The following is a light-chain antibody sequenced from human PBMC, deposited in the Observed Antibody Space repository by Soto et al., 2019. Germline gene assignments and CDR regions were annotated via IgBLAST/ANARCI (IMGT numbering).Light chain of an antibody. CDR3: SSYTTRGTLL. J-gene: IGLJ2*01. Sequence: QSVLTQPPSVSGAPGQRVTISCTGSSSNIGAGYDVHWYQQLPGTAPKLLIYGNSNRPSGVPDRFSGSKSGNTASLTISGLQAEDEADYYCSSYTTRGTLLFGGGTKLTVL. CDR1: SSNIGAGYD. CDR2: GNS. V-gene: IGLV1-40*01.